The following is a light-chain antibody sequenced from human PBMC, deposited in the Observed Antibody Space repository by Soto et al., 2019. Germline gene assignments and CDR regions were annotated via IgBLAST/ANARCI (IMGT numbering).Light chain of an antibody. V-gene: IGKV3-15*01. J-gene: IGKJ2*01. CDR3: QQYNDWPPLT. CDR2: GAS. Sequence: EVVMTQSPATLSVSPGERATLSCRASQTVSSNLAWYQQKPGQARRLLIFGASTRATDIPARFSGSGSGTEFTLTISSLQSEDFAVYYCQQYNDWPPLTFGQGTKLEIK. CDR1: QTVSSN.